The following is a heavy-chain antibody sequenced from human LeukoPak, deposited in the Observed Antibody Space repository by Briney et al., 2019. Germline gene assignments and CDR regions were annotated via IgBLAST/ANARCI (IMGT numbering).Heavy chain of an antibody. J-gene: IGHJ4*02. CDR2: ISGSGGST. V-gene: IGHV3-23*01. Sequence: GGSLRLSCAASGFTFSSYGMTWVRQAPGKGLEWVSAISGSGGSTYYAGSVKGRFTISRDNSKNTLYLQMNSLRADDTAVYYCAKSHHVTAIDYWGQGTLDTVSS. D-gene: IGHD2-21*02. CDR1: GFTFSSYG. CDR3: AKSHHVTAIDY.